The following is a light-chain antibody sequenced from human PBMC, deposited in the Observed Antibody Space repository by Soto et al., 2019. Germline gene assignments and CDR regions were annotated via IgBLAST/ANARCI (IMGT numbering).Light chain of an antibody. CDR1: SSNIGNNY. CDR2: DNN. V-gene: IGLV1-51*01. J-gene: IGLJ1*01. Sequence: QSVLTQPPSVSAAPGQKATISCSGSSSNIGNNYVSWYQQLPGTAPKLLIYDNNKRPSGIPDRFSGSKSGTSATLGITGLQTGDEADYYCGTWDSSLSAHVFGTGTKVTVL. CDR3: GTWDSSLSAHV.